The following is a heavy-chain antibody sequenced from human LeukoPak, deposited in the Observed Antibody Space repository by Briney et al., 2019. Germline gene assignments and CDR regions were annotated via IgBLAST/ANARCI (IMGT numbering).Heavy chain of an antibody. CDR3: ARQGYISGQGFRNNWFDP. V-gene: IGHV4-39*01. Sequence: AETLSLTCTVSGGSISSSSFYWGWIRQPPGKGLEWIGTIFYSGSTYYNPSLRSRVTMSVDTSKNQFSLRLSSVTAADTAVYYCARQGYISGQGFRNNWFDPWGQGSLVTVSS. D-gene: IGHD6-19*01. J-gene: IGHJ5*02. CDR2: IFYSGST. CDR1: GGSISSSSFY.